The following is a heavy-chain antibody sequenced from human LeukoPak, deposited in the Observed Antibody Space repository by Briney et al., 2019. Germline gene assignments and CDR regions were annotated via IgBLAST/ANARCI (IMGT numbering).Heavy chain of an antibody. CDR2: IMSDGRST. Sequence: GRSLRLSCAASGFTFTTYGMHWVRQAPGKGLVRVSRIMSDGRSTYADSVKGRFTISRDTAKNTLYLQMNSLRAEDTAVYYCARDSQFIGPLYWGQGTLVTVSS. CDR1: GFTFTTYG. J-gene: IGHJ4*02. D-gene: IGHD5-24*01. V-gene: IGHV3-74*01. CDR3: ARDSQFIGPLY.